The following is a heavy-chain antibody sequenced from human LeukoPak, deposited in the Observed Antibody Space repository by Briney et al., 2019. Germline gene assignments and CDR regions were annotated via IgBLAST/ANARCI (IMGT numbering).Heavy chain of an antibody. V-gene: IGHV3-74*01. CDR1: GYTFSTYW. D-gene: IGHD3-16*02. CDR2: INEDGSST. J-gene: IGHJ4*02. Sequence: PGGSLRLSCAASGYTFSTYWMHWIRQGPGKGLVWVSRINEDGSSTSYADSVRGRFTISRDNAKNSLYLQMNSLRAEDTAVYYCARGDYDYVWGSYRYYYFDYWGQGTLVTVSS. CDR3: ARGDYDYVWGSYRYYYFDY.